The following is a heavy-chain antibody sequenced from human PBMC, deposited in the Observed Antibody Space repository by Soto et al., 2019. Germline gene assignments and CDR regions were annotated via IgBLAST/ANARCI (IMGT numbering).Heavy chain of an antibody. J-gene: IGHJ4*01. D-gene: IGHD3-10*01. Sequence: PGGSLRLSCAASGFTFGSYWMSWVRQAPGEGLEWLATIKVDASEKKYVDSVKGRFTMSRDNAKNSLYLHMDSLRAEDTAVYYWAGDSGYGSEVSVNHYFDFWGHGTLVTVSS. CDR3: AGDSGYGSEVSVNHYFDF. CDR1: GFTFGSYW. CDR2: IKVDASEK. V-gene: IGHV3-7*01.